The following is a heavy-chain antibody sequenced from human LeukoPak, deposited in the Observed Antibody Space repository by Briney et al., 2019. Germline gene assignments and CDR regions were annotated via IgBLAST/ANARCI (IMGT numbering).Heavy chain of an antibody. CDR2: ISSRSRTI. Sequence: GGSLRLSCAASGFIFSSYDFNWVRQAPGKGLEWVSYISSRSRTIYYADSVKGRFTISRDNAQKSLYLQMNSLRAEDTAVYYCAKGLKTAVGPYMGYHYYMDVWGKGTTVTVSS. V-gene: IGHV3-48*04. J-gene: IGHJ6*03. CDR3: AKGLKTAVGPYMGYHYYMDV. D-gene: IGHD5-18*01. CDR1: GFIFSSYD.